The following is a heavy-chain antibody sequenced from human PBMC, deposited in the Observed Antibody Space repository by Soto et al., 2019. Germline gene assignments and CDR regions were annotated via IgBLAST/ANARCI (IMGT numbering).Heavy chain of an antibody. CDR2: IIPIFGTA. CDR1: GGTFSSYA. D-gene: IGHD3-10*01. J-gene: IGHJ4*02. Sequence: GASVKVSCKASGGTFSSYAISWVRQAPGQGLEWMGGIIPIFGTANYAQKFQGRVTITADESTSTAYMELSSLRSEDTAVYYCARDRIRRITMVRGVRSAFDYWGQGTLVTVSS. V-gene: IGHV1-69*13. CDR3: ARDRIRRITMVRGVRSAFDY.